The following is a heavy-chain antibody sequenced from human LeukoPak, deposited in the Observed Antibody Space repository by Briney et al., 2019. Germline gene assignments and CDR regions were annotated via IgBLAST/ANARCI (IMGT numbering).Heavy chain of an antibody. J-gene: IGHJ6*02. D-gene: IGHD2-8*02. CDR1: GGSFSGYY. CDR2: INHSGST. V-gene: IGHV4-34*01. Sequence: PSETLSLTCAVYGGSFSGYYWSWIRQPPGKGLEWIGEINHSGSTNYNPSLKRRVTISVDTSKNQFSLKLSSVTAADTAVYYCARGLVEFSYYYYGMDVWGQGTTVTVSS. CDR3: ARGLVEFSYYYYGMDV.